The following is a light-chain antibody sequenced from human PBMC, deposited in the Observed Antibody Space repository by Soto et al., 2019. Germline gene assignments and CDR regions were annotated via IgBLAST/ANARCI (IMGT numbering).Light chain of an antibody. Sequence: EIVLTQSPGTLSLSPGERATLSCRASQRVSSSYLAWYQQRPGQAPSLLIYGASNRATGIPDRFSGSGSGTEFTLTISRLQPEDIAVYYCQQYGSSPCTFGQGTKLEIK. CDR3: QQYGSSPCT. CDR1: QRVSSSY. J-gene: IGKJ2*02. V-gene: IGKV3-20*01. CDR2: GAS.